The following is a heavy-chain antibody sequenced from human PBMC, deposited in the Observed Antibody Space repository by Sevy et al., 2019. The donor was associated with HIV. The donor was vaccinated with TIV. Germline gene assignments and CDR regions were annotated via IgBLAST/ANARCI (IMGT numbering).Heavy chain of an antibody. CDR1: GYPFTSYG. CDR2: ISAYNGDK. V-gene: IGHV1-18*01. Sequence: ASVKVSCKASGYPFTSYGISWVRQAPGQGLEWMGWISAYNGDKNYAQTFQGRVTLTTDTSTSTGYMELRSLRSDDTAVYYCARDLGGYGGNSIDYWGQGTLVTVSS. D-gene: IGHD2-21*02. J-gene: IGHJ4*02. CDR3: ARDLGGYGGNSIDY.